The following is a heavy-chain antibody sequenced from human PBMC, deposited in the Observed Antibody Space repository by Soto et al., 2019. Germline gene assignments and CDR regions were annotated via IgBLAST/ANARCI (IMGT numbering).Heavy chain of an antibody. D-gene: IGHD3-10*01. CDR2: IIPIFGTP. Sequence: QVQVIQSGAEVKKPGSSVKVSCQGSGGIFSTYAISWLRQAPGQGLEWMGGIIPIFGTPNYAQNFQGRVTITEDESTSTAYMELSGLRSEDTAVYYCARDRDDYGSGNYYNRIDFWGQGTLVTVSS. J-gene: IGHJ4*02. CDR3: ARDRDDYGSGNYYNRIDF. V-gene: IGHV1-69*01. CDR1: GGIFSTYA.